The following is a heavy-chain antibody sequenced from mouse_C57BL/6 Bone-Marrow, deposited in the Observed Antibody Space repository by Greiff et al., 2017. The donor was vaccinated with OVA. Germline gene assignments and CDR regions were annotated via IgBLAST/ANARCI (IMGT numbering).Heavy chain of an antibody. CDR2: ISNLAYSI. CDR1: GFTFSNYG. D-gene: IGHD2-4*01. V-gene: IGHV5-15*01. CDR3: ARPDDYDIYAMDY. Sequence: EVKLMESGGGLVQPGWSLKLSCAASGFTFSNYGIAWVRQAPRQGLEWVAIISNLAYSIYYADTVTDRFTISRENAKNTLYMELSSLRSEDTAMYYCARPDDYDIYAMDYWGQGTTVTVSS. J-gene: IGHJ4*01.